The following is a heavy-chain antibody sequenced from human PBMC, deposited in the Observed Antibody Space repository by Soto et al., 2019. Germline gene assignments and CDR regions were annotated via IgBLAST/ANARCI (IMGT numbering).Heavy chain of an antibody. D-gene: IGHD6-13*01. V-gene: IGHV1-18*01. CDR3: ASRLAAAELV. CDR2: INPYNGNT. J-gene: IGHJ1*01. CDR1: GYTFTNYG. Sequence: QVQLVQSGAEVKKPGASVKVSCKASGYTFTNYGISWVRQAPGQGLEWMGWINPYNGNTNYAQKLQGRVTMTTDTSTSRAYMELRSLRSDATAVYYCASRLAAAELVWGQGTLVTVSS.